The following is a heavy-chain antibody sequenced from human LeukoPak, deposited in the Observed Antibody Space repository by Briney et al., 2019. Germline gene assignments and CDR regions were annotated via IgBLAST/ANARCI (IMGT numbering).Heavy chain of an antibody. J-gene: IGHJ4*02. Sequence: GGSLRLSCAASAFSFSTYWMSWVRQAPGKGLEWVANINQDGSEKYYVDSVKGRFTISRDNAKNSLYLQMNSLRAEDTAVYYCARERLSSSSLDYWGQGTLVTVSS. D-gene: IGHD6-13*01. CDR3: ARERLSSSSLDY. CDR2: INQDGSEK. V-gene: IGHV3-7*01. CDR1: AFSFSTYW.